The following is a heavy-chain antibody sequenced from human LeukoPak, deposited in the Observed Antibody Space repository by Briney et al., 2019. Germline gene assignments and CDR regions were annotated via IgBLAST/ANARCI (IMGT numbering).Heavy chain of an antibody. CDR3: ARGLRITMIVVVITTSYYFDY. CDR1: AGSISSISYY. CDR2: IFYTGST. V-gene: IGHV4-39*01. Sequence: SQRLSLACTVDAGSISSISYYCGWISEPPGKGLEWHVSIFYTGSTYCNPSLKSRVTISVDTSKNQFSLKLSSVTAADTAVYYCARGLRITMIVVVITTSYYFDYWGQGTLVTVSS. D-gene: IGHD3-22*01. J-gene: IGHJ4*02.